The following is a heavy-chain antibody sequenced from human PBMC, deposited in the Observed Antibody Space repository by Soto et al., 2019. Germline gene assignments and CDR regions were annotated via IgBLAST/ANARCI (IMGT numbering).Heavy chain of an antibody. J-gene: IGHJ4*02. CDR3: ATVCRFCSGSNSLY. CDR1: GFTFSNYA. CDR2: ISTGDSPI. V-gene: IGHV3-48*01. D-gene: IGHD2-15*01. Sequence: GGSMRLSCAASGFTFSNYAMNWVRQAPGKGLEWVSYISTGDSPIYYADSVKGRFTISRDNAKKSLYLQMISLRAEDTAVYYCATVCRFCSGSNSLYWGRGTLVTVSS.